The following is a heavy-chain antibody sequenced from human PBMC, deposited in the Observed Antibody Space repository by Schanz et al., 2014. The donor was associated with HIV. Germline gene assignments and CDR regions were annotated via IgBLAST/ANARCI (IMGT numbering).Heavy chain of an antibody. CDR2: ISGSSIT. V-gene: IGHV3-23*01. CDR1: GFTFSSYA. J-gene: IGHJ5*02. Sequence: EVQLSESGGGSILSGGPLRLSCAASGFTFSSYAMSWVRQAPGKGLEWVSAISGSSITYSADSVKGRFTISRDDFKDTLYLQMNSLRAEDTATYYCARDISTYCVGDCPAQFDPRGQGTLVTVSS. D-gene: IGHD2-21*02. CDR3: ARDISTYCVGDCPAQFDP.